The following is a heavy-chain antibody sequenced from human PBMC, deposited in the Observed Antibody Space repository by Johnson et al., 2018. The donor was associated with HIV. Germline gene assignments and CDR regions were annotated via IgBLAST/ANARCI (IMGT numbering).Heavy chain of an antibody. V-gene: IGHV3-30*02. Sequence: VQLVESGGGVARPGGSLRLSCAASGFTFSSYGMHWVRQAPGKGLEWVAFIRYDGSNKYYADSVKGRFTISRDNSKNTLYLQMNSLRAEDTAVYYCAGGYYDSSGLDAFDIWGQGTMVTVSS. CDR1: GFTFSSYG. CDR3: AGGYYDSSGLDAFDI. CDR2: IRYDGSNK. D-gene: IGHD3-22*01. J-gene: IGHJ3*02.